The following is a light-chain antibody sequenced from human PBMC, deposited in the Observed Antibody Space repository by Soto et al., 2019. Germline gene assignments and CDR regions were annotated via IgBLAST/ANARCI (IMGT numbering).Light chain of an antibody. CDR3: SSYARNRDVL. Sequence: QSVLTQPPSASGSPGQSVAISCTGTSSYVGGYSYVSWYQQHPGKAPKLMIYEVSKRPSGVPDRFSGSKSGNTASLTVSGLQAEDEADYYCSSYARNRDVLFGGGTKLTVL. CDR2: EVS. J-gene: IGLJ2*01. CDR1: SSYVGGYSY. V-gene: IGLV2-8*01.